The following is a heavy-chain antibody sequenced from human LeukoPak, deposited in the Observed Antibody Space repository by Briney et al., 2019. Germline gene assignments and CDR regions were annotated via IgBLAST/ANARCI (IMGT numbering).Heavy chain of an antibody. CDR2: IYYSGST. CDR1: GGSISSSSYY. D-gene: IGHD4-17*01. J-gene: IGHJ4*02. CDR3: ASMGITVTTVS. V-gene: IGHV4-39*01. Sequence: PSETLSLTCTVSGGSISSSSYYWGWIRQPPGKGLEWIGSIYYSGSTYYNPSLKSRVTISVDTSKNQFSLKLSSVTAADTAVYYCASMGITVTTVSRGQGTLVTVSS.